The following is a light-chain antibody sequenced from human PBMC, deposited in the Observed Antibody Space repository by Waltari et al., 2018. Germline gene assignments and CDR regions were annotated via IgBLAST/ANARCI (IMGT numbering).Light chain of an antibody. CDR3: QQSFRTPWT. CDR1: RSISSY. J-gene: IGKJ1*01. CDR2: AAS. Sequence: DIQLTQSPSSLSASVGDRVTITCRTSRSISSYLNCYQQKPGKTPKLLIYAASILQSGVPSSFSVSGSETDFTLTISSLQPEDIATYFCQQSFRTPWTFGYGTKVEIK. V-gene: IGKV1-39*01.